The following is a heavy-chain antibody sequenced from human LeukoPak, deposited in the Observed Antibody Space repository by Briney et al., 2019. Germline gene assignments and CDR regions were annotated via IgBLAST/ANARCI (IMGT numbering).Heavy chain of an antibody. CDR2: INHSGST. Sequence: SQTLSLTCAVSGGSISSGGYSWSWIRQPPGKGLEWIGYINHSGSTNYNPSLKSRVTISVDTSKNQFSLKLSSVTAADTAVYYCARGFGGLGASSSSTIDYWGQGTLVTVSS. J-gene: IGHJ4*02. CDR3: ARGFGGLGASSSSTIDY. D-gene: IGHD6-6*01. CDR1: GGSISSGGYS. V-gene: IGHV4-30-2*01.